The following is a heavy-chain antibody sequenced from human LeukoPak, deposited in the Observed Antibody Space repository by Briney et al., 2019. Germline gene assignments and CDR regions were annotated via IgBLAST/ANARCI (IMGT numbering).Heavy chain of an antibody. CDR1: GGSISSYY. Sequence: SGALSLTCTASGGSISSYYWSWIRQPPGKGLEWIGYIYYSGSTNYNPSLKSRVTISVDTAKTEFSLKLSSVTAADTAVYYCARRTAGVRFDYWGQGTLVSVSS. D-gene: IGHD6-19*01. CDR2: IYYSGST. CDR3: ARRTAGVRFDY. J-gene: IGHJ4*02. V-gene: IGHV4-59*01.